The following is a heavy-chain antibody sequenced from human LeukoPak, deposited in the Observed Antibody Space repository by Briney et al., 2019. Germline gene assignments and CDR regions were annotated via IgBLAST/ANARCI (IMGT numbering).Heavy chain of an antibody. D-gene: IGHD5-18*01. Sequence: PGGSLGLSCAASGFTFSSYAMSWVRQAPGKGLEWASAVSGSGGSTYYADSVKGRFTISRDNSKNTLYLQMNSLRAEDTAVYYCAKDKYSPNINNWFDPWGQGTLVTVSS. CDR3: AKDKYSPNINNWFDP. CDR2: VSGSGGST. V-gene: IGHV3-23*01. CDR1: GFTFSSYA. J-gene: IGHJ5*02.